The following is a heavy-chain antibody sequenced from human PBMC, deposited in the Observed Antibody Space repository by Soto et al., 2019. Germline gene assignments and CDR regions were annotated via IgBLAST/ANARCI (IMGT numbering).Heavy chain of an antibody. D-gene: IGHD6-19*01. CDR1: GLTFSNAW. J-gene: IGHJ3*02. V-gene: IGHV3-15*01. CDR2: IKSNADGGAA. CDR3: IREMRHSSAWYGPFDI. Sequence: PXGSLRLSCATSGLTFSNAWMSWVRQTPGEGLEWVGGIKSNADGGAADYVAAGRGRFTISRDDSRDSLYLQMNRLQTEDTAVYYCIREMRHSSAWYGPFDIWRQGTMVT.